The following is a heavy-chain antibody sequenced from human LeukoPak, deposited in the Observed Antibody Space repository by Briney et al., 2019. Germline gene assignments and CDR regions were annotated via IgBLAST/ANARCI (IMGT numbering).Heavy chain of an antibody. Sequence: SETLSLTCTVSGGSISSYYWSWIRQPPGKGLEWIGYIYYSGGTNYNPSLKSRVTISVDTSKNQFSLKLSSVTAADTAVYYCARGPVTTVTNRFDYWGQGTLVTVSS. CDR3: ARGPVTTVTNRFDY. J-gene: IGHJ4*02. CDR2: IYYSGGT. D-gene: IGHD4-17*01. V-gene: IGHV4-59*01. CDR1: GGSISSYY.